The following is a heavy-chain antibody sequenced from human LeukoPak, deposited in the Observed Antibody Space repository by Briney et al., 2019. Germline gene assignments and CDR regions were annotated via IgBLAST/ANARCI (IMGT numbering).Heavy chain of an antibody. CDR1: GGSISSGSYY. J-gene: IGHJ3*02. V-gene: IGHV4-61*02. CDR3: ARLCSSTSCYYSDAFDI. CDR2: IYTSGST. Sequence: SETLSVTCTVFGGSISSGSYYWSWIRQPAGKGLEWIGRIYTSGSTNYNPSLKSRVTISVDTSKNQFSLKLSSVTAADTAVYYCARLCSSTSCYYSDAFDIWGQGTMVTVSS. D-gene: IGHD2-2*01.